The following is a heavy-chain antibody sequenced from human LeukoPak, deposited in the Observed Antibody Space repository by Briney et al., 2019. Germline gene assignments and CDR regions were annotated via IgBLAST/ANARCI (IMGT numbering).Heavy chain of an antibody. V-gene: IGHV5-51*01. CDR3: ARRAAGLDY. J-gene: IGHJ4*02. CDR1: GYSFTNYW. D-gene: IGHD6-13*01. Sequence: GESLKISCKGSGYSFTNYWIGWVRQMPGKGLEWGGSIYPGDADTTYSPSFQGQVTISAEKSISTAYLQWSSLKASDTAMYYCARRAAGLDYWGQGTLVTVSS. CDR2: IYPGDADT.